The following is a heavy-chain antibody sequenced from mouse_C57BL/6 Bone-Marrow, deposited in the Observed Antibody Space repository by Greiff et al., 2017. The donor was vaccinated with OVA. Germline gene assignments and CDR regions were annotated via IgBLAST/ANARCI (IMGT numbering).Heavy chain of an antibody. CDR2: ISSGGDYI. D-gene: IGHD2-1*01. CDR3: TRLLDAMDY. Sequence: EVRLVESGEGLVKPGGSLKLSCAASGFTFGSYAMSWVRQTPERRLEGVAYISSGGDYIYYAGTVKGRLTISRDNARNTLYLQMSSLKSEDTAMYYCTRLLDAMDYWGQGTSVTVSS. CDR1: GFTFGSYA. J-gene: IGHJ4*01. V-gene: IGHV5-9-1*02.